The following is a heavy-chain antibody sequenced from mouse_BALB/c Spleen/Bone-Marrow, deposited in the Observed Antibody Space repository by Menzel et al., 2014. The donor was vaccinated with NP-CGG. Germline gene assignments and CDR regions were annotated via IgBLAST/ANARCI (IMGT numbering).Heavy chain of an antibody. CDR2: ISYSGST. V-gene: IGHV3-2*02. CDR3: ASPGGAMDY. CDR1: GYSITSDYA. Sequence: VQLKHSGPGLVKPSQSLSLTCTVTGYSITSDYAWNWIRQFPGNKLEWMGYISYSGSTSYNPSLKNRISITRDTSKNQFFLQLNSVTTEDTATYYCASPGGAMDYWGQGTSVTVSS. J-gene: IGHJ4*01.